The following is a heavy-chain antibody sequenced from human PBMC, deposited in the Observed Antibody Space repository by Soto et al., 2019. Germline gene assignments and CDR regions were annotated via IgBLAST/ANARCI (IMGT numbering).Heavy chain of an antibody. CDR3: AAYSGSSGRHFAY. Sequence: PGESLKISCKGSGYSFTSYWIGWVRQMPGKGLEWMGMIYPGDSDTRYSPSLQGQVSISADKSISTAYLQWSSLKASDTAMYYCAAYSGSSGRHFAYWGQGTLVTVSS. D-gene: IGHD6-6*01. J-gene: IGHJ4*02. CDR1: GYSFTSYW. CDR2: IYPGDSDT. V-gene: IGHV5-51*01.